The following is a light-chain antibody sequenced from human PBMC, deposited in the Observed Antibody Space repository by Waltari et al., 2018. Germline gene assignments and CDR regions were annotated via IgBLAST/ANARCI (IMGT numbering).Light chain of an antibody. CDR1: QSVSSSY. Sequence: EIVLTQSPGTLSWSPGERATLSCRASQSVSSSYLAWYQQKPGQAPRLLIYGASSRATGIPDRFSGSGSGTDFTLTSSRLEPEDFAVYYCQQYGSSWTFGQGTKVELK. CDR2: GAS. V-gene: IGKV3-20*01. J-gene: IGKJ1*01. CDR3: QQYGSSWT.